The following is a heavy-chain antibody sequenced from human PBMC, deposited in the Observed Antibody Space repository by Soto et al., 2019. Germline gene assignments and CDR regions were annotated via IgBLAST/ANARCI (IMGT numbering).Heavy chain of an antibody. CDR2: IYYSGST. CDR3: AAESGSTYGYFDH. CDR1: GGSISSYY. V-gene: IGHV4-59*04. J-gene: IGHJ4*02. D-gene: IGHD3-10*01. Sequence: SETLSLTCTVSGGSISSYYWSWIRQPPGKGLEWIGYIYYSGSTGYNPSLKTRLSMSVDRSKNQFTLRLTSVTAADTAVYFCAAESGSTYGYFDHWGQGTQVTVSS.